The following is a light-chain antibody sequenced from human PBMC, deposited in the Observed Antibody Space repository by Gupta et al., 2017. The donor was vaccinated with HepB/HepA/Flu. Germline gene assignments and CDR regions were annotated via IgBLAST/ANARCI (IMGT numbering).Light chain of an antibody. Sequence: EIVLTQSPGTLSLSPGERATLSCRASQSVSSSYLAWYQQKPGQAPRLLIYGASSRATGIPDRFSGGGSGTDFTLTISRLEPEDFAVYYCQLYGSSPFTFGPGTKVDIK. CDR3: QLYGSSPFT. V-gene: IGKV3-20*01. J-gene: IGKJ3*01. CDR1: QSVSSSY. CDR2: GAS.